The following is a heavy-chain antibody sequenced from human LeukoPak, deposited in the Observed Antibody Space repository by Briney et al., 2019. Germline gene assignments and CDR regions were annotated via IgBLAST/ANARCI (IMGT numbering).Heavy chain of an antibody. CDR2: INWNGVST. CDR3: AKGSRGSCRGAYCYSFDN. D-gene: IGHD2-21*02. Sequence: PGGSLRLSCAASGFTFDDYGMSWVRQAPGKGLEWVSDINWNGVSTRYADSVKGRFTISRDNAKNSLYLQMNRLRVEDTAVYYCAKGSRGSCRGAYCYSFDNWGQGAVVTVSS. V-gene: IGHV3-20*04. J-gene: IGHJ4*02. CDR1: GFTFDDYG.